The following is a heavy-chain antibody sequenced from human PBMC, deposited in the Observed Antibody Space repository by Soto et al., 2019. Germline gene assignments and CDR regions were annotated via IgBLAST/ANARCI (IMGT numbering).Heavy chain of an antibody. Sequence: QLQLQESGPGLVKPSETLSLTCAVSGGSISGSSYYWGWIRQPPGKGLEWIGSIYYSGSTYYKPSLKSRVNISVDTSKNQFSLKLSSVTAADTAVYYCATIVAPSHDNYYYGMDVWGQGTTVTVSS. J-gene: IGHJ6*02. D-gene: IGHD3-22*01. CDR3: ATIVAPSHDNYYYGMDV. V-gene: IGHV4-39*01. CDR1: GGSISGSSYY. CDR2: IYYSGST.